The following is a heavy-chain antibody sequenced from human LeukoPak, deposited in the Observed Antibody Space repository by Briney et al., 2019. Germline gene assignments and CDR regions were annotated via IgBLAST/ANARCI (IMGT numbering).Heavy chain of an antibody. V-gene: IGHV3-73*01. J-gene: IGHJ3*02. CDR1: GFTFSGSA. Sequence: GGSLRLSCAASGFTFSGSAMQWVRQASGKGLEWVGRIRSKANSYATAYAASVKGRFTISRDDSKNTAYLQMNSLKTEDTAVYYCTAYGEYDAFDIWGQGTMVTVSS. D-gene: IGHD4-17*01. CDR3: TAYGEYDAFDI. CDR2: IRSKANSYAT.